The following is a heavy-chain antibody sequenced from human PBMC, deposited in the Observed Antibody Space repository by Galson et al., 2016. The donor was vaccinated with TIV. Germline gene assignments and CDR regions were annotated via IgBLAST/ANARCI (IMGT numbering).Heavy chain of an antibody. J-gene: IGHJ4*02. Sequence: PALVKPTQTLTLTCTFSGFSLRTNEMCVGWIRRPPGKALEWLARIDWDDDIYYNTSLKTRPTISKDTSKNQVVFKMTNVDPTDTGTYYCARMVYGDYPPRFYYDSWGQGALVTVSS. D-gene: IGHD2-21*02. CDR3: ARMVYGDYPPRFYYDS. CDR2: IDWDDDI. CDR1: GFSLRTNEMC. V-gene: IGHV2-70*11.